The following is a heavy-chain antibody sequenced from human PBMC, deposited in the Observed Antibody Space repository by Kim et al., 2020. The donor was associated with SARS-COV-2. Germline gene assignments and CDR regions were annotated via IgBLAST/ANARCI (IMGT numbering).Heavy chain of an antibody. CDR3: ARGRLLLWFGEFGWV. D-gene: IGHD3-10*01. Sequence: DAVKGRFTTSRDNAKNTLYLQMNSRRAEDTAVYYCARGRLLLWFGEFGWVGGQGTLVTVSS. V-gene: IGHV3-74*01. J-gene: IGHJ4*02.